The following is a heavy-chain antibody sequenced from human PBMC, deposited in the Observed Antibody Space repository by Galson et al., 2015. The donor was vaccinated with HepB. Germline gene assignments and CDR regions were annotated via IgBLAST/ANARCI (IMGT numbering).Heavy chain of an antibody. D-gene: IGHD1-26*01. Sequence: SVKVSCKASGYTFTSYDINWVRQATGQGLEWMGWMNPNSGKTGYAQKFQGRVTMTRNTSISTAYMELSSLRSEDTAVYYCATPGSGRGHYYYYMDVWVKGTTVTVSS. J-gene: IGHJ6*03. CDR2: MNPNSGKT. V-gene: IGHV1-8*01. CDR3: ATPGSGRGHYYYYMDV. CDR1: GYTFTSYD.